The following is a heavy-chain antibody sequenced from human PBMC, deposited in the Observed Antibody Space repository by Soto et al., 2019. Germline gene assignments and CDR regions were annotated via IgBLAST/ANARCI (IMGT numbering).Heavy chain of an antibody. CDR1: GYTFSDYG. V-gene: IGHV1-18*01. Sequence: QVQLVQSGADVKKPGASVKVSCKASGYTFSDYGVSWVRQAPGQGLEWMGWINSKNGNTNFAQKFRGRVTMTTDPSTSTVYMELRSLRPDDTAVYYCAREPPETPPDYWGQGTLVTVSS. CDR3: AREPPETPPDY. CDR2: INSKNGNT. J-gene: IGHJ4*02.